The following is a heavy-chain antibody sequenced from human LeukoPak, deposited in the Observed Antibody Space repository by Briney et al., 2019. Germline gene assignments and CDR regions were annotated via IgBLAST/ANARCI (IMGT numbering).Heavy chain of an antibody. D-gene: IGHD2-21*01. CDR3: GRIPSRGVIAPGYC. Sequence: GGSLRLSCAASGFTFSNYVMHWVRQAPGKGLEWVAVVSYNGSNKYYGDSGKGRLTISRHNSKNTLYLELNSMRAEDTAVYYCGRIPSRGVIAPGYCGGQGTLVT. V-gene: IGHV3-30-3*01. CDR2: VSYNGSNK. J-gene: IGHJ4*02. CDR1: GFTFSNYV.